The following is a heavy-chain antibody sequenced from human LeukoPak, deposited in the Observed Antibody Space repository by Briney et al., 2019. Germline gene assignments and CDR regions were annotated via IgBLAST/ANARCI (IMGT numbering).Heavy chain of an antibody. V-gene: IGHV4-59*08. CDR3: AKYGNSGWVIDN. Sequence: SETLSLTCTVSGGSIGTNYWTWIRQPPGKGLEYIGYIYYTGGTNYNPSLKSRVTISVDTSKNQFSLKLSSVTAADTAVYFCAKYGNSGWVIDNWGQGTLVAVSS. J-gene: IGHJ4*02. CDR1: GGSIGTNY. CDR2: IYYTGGT. D-gene: IGHD6-19*01.